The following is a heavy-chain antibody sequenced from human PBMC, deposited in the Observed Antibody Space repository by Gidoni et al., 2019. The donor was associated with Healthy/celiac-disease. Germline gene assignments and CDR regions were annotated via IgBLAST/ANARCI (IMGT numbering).Heavy chain of an antibody. D-gene: IGHD2-21*02. V-gene: IGHV4-38-2*02. CDR2: IYHSGST. Sequence: QVQLQESGPGLVKPSETLSLTCAVSGYSISSGYYWGWIRQPPGKGLEWIGSIYHSGSTYYNPSLKSRVTISVDTSKNQFSLKLSSVTAADTAVYYCARDRSGVTVVTPWYFDYWGQGTLVTVSS. CDR1: GYSISSGYY. J-gene: IGHJ4*02. CDR3: ARDRSGVTVVTPWYFDY.